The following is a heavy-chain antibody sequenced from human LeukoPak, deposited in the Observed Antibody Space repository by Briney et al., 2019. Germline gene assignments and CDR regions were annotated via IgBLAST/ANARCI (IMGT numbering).Heavy chain of an antibody. J-gene: IGHJ4*02. V-gene: IGHV3-7*01. CDR3: ARSTETAFLYDTGPSSLDY. Sequence: PGGSLRLSCEASGFTFSDYWVTWVRQAPGKGLEWVAHIKQDASETYYLDSVKGRFTISRDNAKNSVFLQMNSLRAEDTAVYHCARSTETAFLYDTGPSSLDYWGQGTLVTVSS. CDR2: IKQDASET. CDR1: GFTFSDYW. D-gene: IGHD2-8*02.